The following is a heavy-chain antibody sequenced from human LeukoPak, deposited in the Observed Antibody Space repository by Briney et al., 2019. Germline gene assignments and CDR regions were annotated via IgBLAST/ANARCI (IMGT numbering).Heavy chain of an antibody. CDR1: GGSISSYS. Sequence: SETLSLTCTVSGGSISSYSWSWIRQPPGKGLEWIGYIYHSGSTNYNPSLKSRVTISVDTSKNRFSLKLSSVTAADTAVYYCARGSEYDFWSGYTFHHWGQGTLVTVSS. CDR2: IYHSGST. D-gene: IGHD3-3*01. CDR3: ARGSEYDFWSGYTFHH. V-gene: IGHV4-59*01. J-gene: IGHJ1*01.